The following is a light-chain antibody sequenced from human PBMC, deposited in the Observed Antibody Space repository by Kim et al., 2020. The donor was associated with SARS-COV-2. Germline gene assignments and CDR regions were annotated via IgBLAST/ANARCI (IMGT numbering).Light chain of an antibody. J-gene: IGLJ2*01. V-gene: IGLV3-21*03. CDR3: QVWDSSSDHPVV. CDR2: DDS. Sequence: PGKTASITCWGNNIGSKSVHCYQQKPGRAPVLVVYDDSDRPSGIPERFSGSNSGNTATLTISRVEAGDEADYYCQVWDSSSDHPVVFGGGTQLTVL. CDR1: NIGSKS.